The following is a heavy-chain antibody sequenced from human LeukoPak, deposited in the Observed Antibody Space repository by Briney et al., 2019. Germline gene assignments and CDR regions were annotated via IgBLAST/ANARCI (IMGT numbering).Heavy chain of an antibody. J-gene: IGHJ4*02. CDR2: ISGSGGST. CDR3: ASYDSSGYYHYFDY. V-gene: IGHV3-23*01. Sequence: GGSLRLSCAASGFTFRSYAMSWVRQAPGEGLEWVSAISGSGGSTDYADSVKGRFTISRDNSKNTLYMQMNSLRAEDTAVYYCASYDSSGYYHYFDYWGQGTLVTVSS. D-gene: IGHD3-22*01. CDR1: GFTFRSYA.